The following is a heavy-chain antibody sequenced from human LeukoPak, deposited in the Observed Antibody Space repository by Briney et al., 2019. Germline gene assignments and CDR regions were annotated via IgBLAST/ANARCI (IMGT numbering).Heavy chain of an antibody. CDR3: ARGGWYSGSYYFDY. J-gene: IGHJ4*02. CDR2: IYYGGST. CDR1: GGSISSYH. Sequence: SETLSLTCTVSGGSISSYHWSWIRQPPGKGLEWIGYIYYGGSTNYNPSLKSRVTISVDTSKNQFSLKLSSVTAADTAVYYCARGGWYSGSYYFDYWGQGTLVTVSS. D-gene: IGHD1-26*01. V-gene: IGHV4-59*08.